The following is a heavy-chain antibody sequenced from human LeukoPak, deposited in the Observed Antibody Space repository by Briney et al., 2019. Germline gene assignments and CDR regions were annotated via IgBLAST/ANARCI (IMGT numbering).Heavy chain of an antibody. V-gene: IGHV4-39*07. CDR3: ARSSESYDRSGYYSYYFDY. D-gene: IGHD3-22*01. J-gene: IGHJ4*02. CDR2: IYYSGST. CDR1: GGSISSYY. Sequence: SETLSLTCTVSGGSISSYYWGWIRQPPGKGLEWIGSIYYSGSTYYNPSLKSRVTISVDTSKNQFSLKLSSVTAADTAVYYCARSSESYDRSGYYSYYFDYWGQGTLVTASS.